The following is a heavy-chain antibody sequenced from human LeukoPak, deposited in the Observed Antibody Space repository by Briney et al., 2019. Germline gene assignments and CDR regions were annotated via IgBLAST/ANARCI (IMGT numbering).Heavy chain of an antibody. CDR1: GDSVSSNRAS. Sequence: SQTLSLTCAISGDSVSSNRASWPWIRQSPSRGLEWLGRTYYRSKWYNDYAVSLKSRISINPDTSKNQFSLQLNSVTPEDTAVYYCSRSDGASDFDYWGQGTLVTVSS. D-gene: IGHD5-24*01. J-gene: IGHJ4*02. CDR2: TYYRSKWYN. CDR3: SRSDGASDFDY. V-gene: IGHV6-1*01.